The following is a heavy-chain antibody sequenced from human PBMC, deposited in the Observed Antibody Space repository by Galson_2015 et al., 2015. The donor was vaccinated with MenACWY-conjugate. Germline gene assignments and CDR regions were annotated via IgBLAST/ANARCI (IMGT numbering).Heavy chain of an antibody. CDR3: ARDNSAGPDLVDY. J-gene: IGHJ4*02. V-gene: IGHV3-74*01. CDR1: GFTFSSYW. CDR2: INNDGSDT. Sequence: SLRLSCAASGFTFSSYWMHWVRQAPGKGLLWVSRINNDGSDTSYADSVKGRFTISRDNAKNTLYLQMNSLRAEDTAVYYCARDNSAGPDLVDYWGQGTLVTVSS. D-gene: IGHD4-23*01.